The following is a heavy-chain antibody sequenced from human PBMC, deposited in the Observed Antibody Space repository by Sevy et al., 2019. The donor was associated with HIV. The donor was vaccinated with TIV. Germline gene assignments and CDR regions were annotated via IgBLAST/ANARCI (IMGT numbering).Heavy chain of an antibody. D-gene: IGHD4-17*01. V-gene: IGHV3-11*01. CDR2: ISDSDDSI. CDR1: GFILSDYY. CDR3: ARDHVKDGDLGDYYYFAMDV. J-gene: IGHJ6*02. Sequence: GGSLRLSCAASGFILSDYYMSWIRQAPGKGLEWLSYISDSDDSIYYADSVNGRFTISWDKTKNSLYLQMNSLRAEDTAVYYCARDHVKDGDLGDYYYFAMDVWGQGTTVTVSS.